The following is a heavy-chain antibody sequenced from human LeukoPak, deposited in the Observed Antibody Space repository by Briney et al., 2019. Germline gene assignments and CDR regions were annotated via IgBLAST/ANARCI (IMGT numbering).Heavy chain of an antibody. J-gene: IGHJ6*02. CDR3: ARDRATVTTPAYYYGMDV. D-gene: IGHD4-17*01. CDR2: ISAYNGNT. V-gene: IGHV1-18*01. Sequence: GASVKVSCKASGYTFTSYGIGWVRQAPGQGLEWMGWISAYNGNTNYAQKLQGRVTMTTDTSTSTAYMELRSLRSDDTAVYYCARDRATVTTPAYYYGMDVWGQGTTVTVSS. CDR1: GYTFTSYG.